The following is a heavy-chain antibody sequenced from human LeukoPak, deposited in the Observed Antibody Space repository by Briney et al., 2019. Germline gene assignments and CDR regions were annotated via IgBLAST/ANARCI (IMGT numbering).Heavy chain of an antibody. Sequence: SSETLSLTCAVYDGTSDAYYGSWIRRSPGKGLEWIGEINLSVSPNYTPSLKGRVTLSIDPSKNQFSLKLTSVTAADTGVYYCATSPRYTGYDWGWFSDYYIDAWGPGTTVTVSS. CDR1: DGTSDAYY. V-gene: IGHV4-34*08. J-gene: IGHJ6*03. CDR3: ATSPRYTGYDWGWFSDYYIDA. CDR2: INLSVSP. D-gene: IGHD1-1*01.